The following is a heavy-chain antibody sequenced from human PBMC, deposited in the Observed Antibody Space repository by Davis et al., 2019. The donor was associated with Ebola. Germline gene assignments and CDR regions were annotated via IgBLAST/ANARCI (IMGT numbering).Heavy chain of an antibody. Sequence: PSETLSLTFNAPGGPLTDFYWSGTGQSPGKRLDWTGYIYYNVNSNYNPSLRSRVTMSVDTSKIQISLVMTSVTAAGTAVYFCARGRVDAEYWGQGTLVTVSS. CDR2: IYYNVNS. CDR1: GGPLTDFY. V-gene: IGHV4-59*12. J-gene: IGHJ4*02. CDR3: ARGRVDAEY. D-gene: IGHD2-21*01.